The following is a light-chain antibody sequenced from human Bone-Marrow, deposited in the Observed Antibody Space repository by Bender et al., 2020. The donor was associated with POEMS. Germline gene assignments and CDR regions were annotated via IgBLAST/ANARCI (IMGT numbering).Light chain of an antibody. V-gene: IGLV1-40*01. CDR1: SSNTGSGYD. CDR2: GYN. CDR3: CSYAGIFHYV. Sequence: QSALAQSASVSASPGQSITISCTGSSSNTGSGYDINWYQHLPGTAPKLLIYGYNNRPSGVPDRFSGSKSGTSASLAITGLQAEDEADYYCCSYAGIFHYVFGSGTKVTVL. J-gene: IGLJ1*01.